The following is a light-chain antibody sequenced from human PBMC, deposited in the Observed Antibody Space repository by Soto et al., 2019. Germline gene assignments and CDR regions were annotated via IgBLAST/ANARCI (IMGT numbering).Light chain of an antibody. CDR1: NSNIGNNE. CDR3: AAWDDRLNGYV. V-gene: IGLV1-36*01. J-gene: IGLJ1*01. Sequence: SVLTQPPSVSEAPRQRVTISCSGSNSNIGNNEVSWYQQLPGKAPKLLIFYDDLLPSGVSDRFSGSKSGTSASLAISGLQSEDEADYYCAAWDDRLNGYVFGTGTKVTVL. CDR2: YDD.